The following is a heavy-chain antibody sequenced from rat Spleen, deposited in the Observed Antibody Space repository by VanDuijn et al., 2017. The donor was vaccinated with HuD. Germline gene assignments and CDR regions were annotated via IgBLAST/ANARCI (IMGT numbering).Heavy chain of an antibody. CDR3: TREIHYYFDY. J-gene: IGHJ2*01. Sequence: EVQLVESDGGLVQPGRSLKLSCAASGFTFSDYYMAWVRQAPTKGLEWVATISYDGRNTYYRDSVKGRFTISRDHAKSTLYLQMDSLRSEDTATDYCTREIHYYFDYWGQGVMVTVSS. V-gene: IGHV5-29*01. D-gene: IGHD2-1*01. CDR1: GFTFSDYY. CDR2: ISYDGRNT.